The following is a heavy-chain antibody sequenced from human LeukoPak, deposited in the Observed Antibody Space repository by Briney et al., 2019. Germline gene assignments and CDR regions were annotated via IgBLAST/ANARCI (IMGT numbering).Heavy chain of an antibody. J-gene: IGHJ4*02. CDR3: AKGGASHQFDY. V-gene: IGHV3-30*02. Sequence: GGSLRLSCVVSGFSFSTYGMHWVRQAPGRGLEWVSFIRYDGSNEYYADSVKGRFTISRDNSKNTLYLQMDRLRAEDTAMYYCAKGGASHQFDYWGQGTLVTVSS. D-gene: IGHD2-15*01. CDR2: IRYDGSNE. CDR1: GFSFSTYG.